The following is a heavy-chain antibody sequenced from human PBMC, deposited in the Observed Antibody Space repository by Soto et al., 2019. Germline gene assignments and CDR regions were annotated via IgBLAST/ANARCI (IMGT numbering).Heavy chain of an antibody. CDR3: ARLRIATNNYKWFDP. J-gene: IGHJ5*02. D-gene: IGHD2-21*01. CDR1: GYTFFTYD. CDR2: ISTYSGDT. V-gene: IGHV1-18*01. Sequence: ASVKVSCKASGYTFFTYDISWVRQAPGQGLEWMGWISTYSGDTKYAQKFQGRVTMTTDTSTTTAYLELRSLRSDDTAVYYCARLRIATNNYKWFDPWGQGTLVTGSS.